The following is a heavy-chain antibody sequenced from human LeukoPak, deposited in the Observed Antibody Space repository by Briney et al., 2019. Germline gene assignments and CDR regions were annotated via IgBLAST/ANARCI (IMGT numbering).Heavy chain of an antibody. CDR3: ARVGREYDFWSGYRAANWFDP. CDR2: ISSSSSTI. Sequence: GGSLRLSCAASGFTFSDYYMSWIRQAPGKGLEWVSYISSSSSTIYYADSVKGRFTISRDNAKNSLYLQMNSLRAEDTAVYYCARVGREYDFWSGYRAANWFDPWGQGTLVTVSS. J-gene: IGHJ5*02. CDR1: GFTFSDYY. D-gene: IGHD3-3*01. V-gene: IGHV3-11*01.